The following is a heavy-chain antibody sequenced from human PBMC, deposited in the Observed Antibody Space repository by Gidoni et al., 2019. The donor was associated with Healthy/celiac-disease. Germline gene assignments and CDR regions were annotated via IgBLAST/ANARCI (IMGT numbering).Heavy chain of an antibody. CDR1: GFTFSSYS. D-gene: IGHD3-10*01. CDR2: ISSSSSYI. V-gene: IGHV3-21*01. J-gene: IGHJ4*02. CDR3: ARASNFGALYYFDY. Sequence: EVQLVESGGGLVKPGGSLSLSCAASGFTFSSYSMNWVRQAPGKGLEWVSSISSSSSYIYYADSVKGRFTISRDNAKNSLYLQMNSLRAEDTAVYYCARASNFGALYYFDYWGQGTLVTVSS.